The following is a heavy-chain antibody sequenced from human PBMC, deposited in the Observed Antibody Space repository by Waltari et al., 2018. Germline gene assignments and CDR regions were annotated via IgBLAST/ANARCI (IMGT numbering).Heavy chain of an antibody. D-gene: IGHD6-13*01. CDR1: GYTFTGYY. V-gene: IGHV1-2*04. CDR2: INPNSGGT. CDR3: ARDHGYSSSDDAFDI. Sequence: QVQLVQSGAEVKKPGASVKVSCKASGYTFTGYYMHWVRQAPGQGLEWMGWINPNSGGTNYAQKFQGWVTMTRDTSISTAYMELSRLRSDDTAVYYCARDHGYSSSDDAFDIWGQGTMVTVSS. J-gene: IGHJ3*02.